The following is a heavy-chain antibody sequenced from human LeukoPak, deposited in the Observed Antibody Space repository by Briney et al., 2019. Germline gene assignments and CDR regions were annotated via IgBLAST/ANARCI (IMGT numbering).Heavy chain of an antibody. CDR3: ARRLIHYYDSSGYYY. J-gene: IGHJ4*02. D-gene: IGHD3-22*01. CDR1: GGSISSYY. Sequence: PSETLSLTCTVSGGSISSYYWSWIRQPPGKGLEWIGEINHSGSTNYNPSLKSRVTISVDTSKNQFSLKLSSVTAADTAVYYCARRLIHYYDSSGYYYWGQGTLVTVSS. CDR2: INHSGST. V-gene: IGHV4-34*01.